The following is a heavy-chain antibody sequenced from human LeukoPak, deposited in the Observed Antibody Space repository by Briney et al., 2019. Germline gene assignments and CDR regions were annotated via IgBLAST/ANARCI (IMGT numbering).Heavy chain of an antibody. CDR1: GFTFSSYA. D-gene: IGHD3-22*01. CDR3: ARDPTYYYDSSYFDY. CDR2: ISYDGSNK. V-gene: IGHV3-30*04. Sequence: GGSLRLSCAASGFTFSSYAMHWVRQAPGKGLEWVAVISYDGSNKYYADSVKGRFTISRDNSKNTLYLQMNSLRAEDTAVCYCARDPTYYYDSSYFDYWGQGTLVTVSS. J-gene: IGHJ4*02.